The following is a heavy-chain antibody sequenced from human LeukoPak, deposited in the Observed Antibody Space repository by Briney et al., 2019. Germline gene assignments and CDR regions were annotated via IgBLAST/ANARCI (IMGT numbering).Heavy chain of an antibody. Sequence: KSSETLSLTCTVSGGSISSYYWSWIRQPPGKGLELIGYINYSGSTNYNPSLKSRVTISVDTSKNQFSLKLSPVTAADTAVYYCARDHTNYDFWSGYYTWHWFDPWGPGTLVTVSS. CDR2: INYSGST. D-gene: IGHD3-3*01. CDR1: GGSISSYY. CDR3: ARDHTNYDFWSGYYTWHWFDP. J-gene: IGHJ5*02. V-gene: IGHV4-59*01.